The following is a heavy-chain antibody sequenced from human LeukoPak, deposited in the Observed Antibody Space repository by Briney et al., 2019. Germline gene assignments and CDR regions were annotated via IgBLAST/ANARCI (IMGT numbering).Heavy chain of an antibody. CDR1: GFTFSNYA. D-gene: IGHD2-15*01. CDR2: ISGSGGST. Sequence: GGSLRLSCAASGFTFSNYAMSWVRQAPGQGLEWVSTISGSGGSTYYADSVRGRFAISRDNSKNTLYLQMNSLRAEDTAVYYCAKGEVVVAATDYRGQGTLVTVSS. CDR3: AKGEVVVAATDY. V-gene: IGHV3-23*01. J-gene: IGHJ4*02.